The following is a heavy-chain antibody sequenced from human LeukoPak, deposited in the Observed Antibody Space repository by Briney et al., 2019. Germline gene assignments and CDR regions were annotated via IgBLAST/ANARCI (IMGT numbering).Heavy chain of an antibody. CDR2: IYYTGST. D-gene: IGHD2/OR15-2a*01. V-gene: IGHV4-39*07. Sequence: SETLSLTCTVSGDSISSSLYYWAWIRQPPGKGLEWIGSIYYTGSTYYNPSLKSRVTISVDTSKKQFSLKLSSVTAADTAVYYCARDNRYFDPGVYYYYGMDVWGQGTTITVSS. CDR1: GDSISSSLYY. CDR3: ARDNRYFDPGVYYYYGMDV. J-gene: IGHJ6*02.